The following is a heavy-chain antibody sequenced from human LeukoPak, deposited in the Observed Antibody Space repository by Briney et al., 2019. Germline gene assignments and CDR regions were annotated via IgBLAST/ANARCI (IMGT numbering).Heavy chain of an antibody. D-gene: IGHD6-19*01. V-gene: IGHV3-48*03. CDR3: ARALSARDYSSGWLYYYYYGMDV. J-gene: IGHJ6*02. CDR1: GFTFSRYE. Sequence: GGSLRLSCAASGFTFSRYEMNWVRQAPGKGLEWVSYISSSGSTIYYLDSVKGRFTISRDNAKTSLYLQMHSLRAEDTAVYYCARALSARDYSSGWLYYYYYGMDVWGRGTTVTVSS. CDR2: ISSSGSTI.